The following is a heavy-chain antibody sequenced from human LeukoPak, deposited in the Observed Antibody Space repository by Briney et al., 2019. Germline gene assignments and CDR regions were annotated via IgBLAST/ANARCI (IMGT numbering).Heavy chain of an antibody. Sequence: PGGSLRLSCAASGFTFSSYWMSWVRHAPGKGLEWVANIKQDGSEKYYVDSVKGRFTISRDNAKNSLYLQMNSLGAEDTAVYYCAREVQLLWSYYYMDVWGKGTTVTVSS. D-gene: IGHD2-2*01. V-gene: IGHV3-7*01. CDR1: GFTFSSYW. CDR2: IKQDGSEK. CDR3: AREVQLLWSYYYMDV. J-gene: IGHJ6*03.